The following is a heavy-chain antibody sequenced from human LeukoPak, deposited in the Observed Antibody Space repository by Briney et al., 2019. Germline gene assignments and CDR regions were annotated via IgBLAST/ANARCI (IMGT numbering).Heavy chain of an antibody. J-gene: IGHJ4*02. CDR1: GFTFSDYG. CDR2: TSYDGSIN. V-gene: IGHV3-30*03. CDR3: ARDIVVVPAAADYFDY. D-gene: IGHD2-2*01. Sequence: GGSLRLSCDASGFTFSDYGMHWVRQAPGKGLEWVAVTSYDGSINQYAESVKGRFTISRDNSKNTLYLQMNSLRAEDTAVYYCARDIVVVPAAADYFDYWGQGTLVTVSS.